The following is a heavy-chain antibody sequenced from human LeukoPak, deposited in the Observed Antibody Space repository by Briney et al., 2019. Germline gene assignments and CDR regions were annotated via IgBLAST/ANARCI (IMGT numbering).Heavy chain of an antibody. D-gene: IGHD6-19*01. J-gene: IGHJ4*02. CDR1: GASISYNY. CDR2: LCCGGST. V-gene: IGHV4-59*08. Sequence: SETLSLTCTVSGASISYNYWSWIRQPPGMGLEWLGYLCCGGSTNYNPSLSSRVTISQDTSKNQFSLSLSSVTAADTPVYYCARHPPGSASGWHSLDFWGQGALVTVSS. CDR3: ARHPPGSASGWHSLDF.